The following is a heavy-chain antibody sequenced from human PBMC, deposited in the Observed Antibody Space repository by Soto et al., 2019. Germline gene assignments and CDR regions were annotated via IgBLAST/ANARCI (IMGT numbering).Heavy chain of an antibody. V-gene: IGHV3-21*01. J-gene: IGHJ6*02. CDR2: ISSSSSYI. Sequence: GGSLRLSCAASGFTFSSYSMNWVRQAPGKGLEWVSSISSSSSYIYYADSVKGRFTISRDNAKNSLYLQMNSLRAEDTAVYYCAKEGFNTFFGVVTGYYYYYGMDVWGQGTTVTVSS. D-gene: IGHD3-3*01. CDR1: GFTFSSYS. CDR3: AKEGFNTFFGVVTGYYYYYGMDV.